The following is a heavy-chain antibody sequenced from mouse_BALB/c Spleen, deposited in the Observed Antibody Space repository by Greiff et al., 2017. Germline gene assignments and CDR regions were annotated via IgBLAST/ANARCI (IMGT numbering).Heavy chain of an antibody. CDR2: ISYSGST. D-gene: IGHD2-14*01. Sequence: EVKLMESGPGLVKPSQSLSLTCTVTGYSITSDYAWNWIRQFPGNKLEWMGYISYSGSTSYNPSLKSRISITRDTSKNQFFLQLNSVTTEDTATYYCARRSYRSAFDYWGQGTTLTVSS. V-gene: IGHV3-2*02. CDR1: GYSITSDYA. J-gene: IGHJ2*01. CDR3: ARRSYRSAFDY.